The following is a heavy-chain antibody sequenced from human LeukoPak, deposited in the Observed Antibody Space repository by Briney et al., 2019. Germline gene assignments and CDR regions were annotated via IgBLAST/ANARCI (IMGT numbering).Heavy chain of an antibody. CDR3: ARRVPAASGGGFDY. CDR1: GGSLSGYY. CDR2: VNAVGST. Sequence: SETLSLTCAVSGGSLSGYYWNWIRQPPGKGLEWIGYVNAVGSTKYNPSLSSRLTISVDKSKNQYSLKLNSVTAADSAVYFCARRVPAASGGGFDYWGQGTLVAVSS. V-gene: IGHV4-4*08. D-gene: IGHD2-2*01. J-gene: IGHJ4*02.